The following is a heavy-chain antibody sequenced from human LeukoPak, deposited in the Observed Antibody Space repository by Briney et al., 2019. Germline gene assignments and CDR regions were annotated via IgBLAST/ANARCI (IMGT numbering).Heavy chain of an antibody. J-gene: IGHJ5*02. CDR2: IWYDGSNK. CDR3: ARLAPAAAGTGDNWFDP. V-gene: IGHV3-33*01. CDR1: GFTFSSYG. D-gene: IGHD6-13*01. Sequence: QPGRSLRLSCAASGFTFSSYGMHWVRQAPGKGLEWVAVIWYDGSNKYYADSVKGRFTISRDNAKNTLYLQMNSLRAEDTAVYYCARLAPAAAGTGDNWFDPWGQGTLVTVSS.